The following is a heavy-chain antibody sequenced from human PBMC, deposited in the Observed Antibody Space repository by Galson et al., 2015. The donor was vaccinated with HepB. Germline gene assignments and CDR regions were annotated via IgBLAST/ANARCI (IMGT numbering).Heavy chain of an antibody. V-gene: IGHV1-46*01. D-gene: IGHD6-19*01. J-gene: IGHJ4*02. Sequence: SVKVSCKASGYPFTSYAIHWVRQPPGQGLEWMGVINLSGDFTNYTQTFQGRVTMTTDRSTTTVYMELSSLRSDDPALCFCARGLYSSAWSLDSWGQRTLVTVSS. CDR1: GYPFTSYA. CDR3: ARGLYSSAWSLDS. CDR2: INLSGDFT.